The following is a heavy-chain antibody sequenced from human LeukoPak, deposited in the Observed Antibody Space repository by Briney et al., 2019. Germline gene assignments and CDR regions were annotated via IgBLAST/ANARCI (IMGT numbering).Heavy chain of an antibody. V-gene: IGHV3-30*03. CDR1: GLTFSGYD. Sequence: PGGSLRLSCAASGLTFSGYDMHWVRQAPGKGPEWVAVMSYGGQNERYADSVKGRFTVSKDNAKNTVYLQMNNLRAEDTAVYYCVSFYETYWGRGTLVTVSS. CDR3: VSFYETY. D-gene: IGHD2/OR15-2a*01. CDR2: MSYGGQNE. J-gene: IGHJ4*02.